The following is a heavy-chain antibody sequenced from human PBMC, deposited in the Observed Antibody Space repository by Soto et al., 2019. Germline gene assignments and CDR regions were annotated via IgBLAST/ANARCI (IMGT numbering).Heavy chain of an antibody. CDR2: IYPGDSKT. CDR1: GYSFTIYW. D-gene: IGHD2-2*01. V-gene: IGHV5-51*01. CDR3: ARRLCSSSSCSEDY. Sequence: PGESLKISCKGSGYSFTIYWIGWVRQMPGKGLEWMGIIYPGDSKTRYSPSFQGQVTISVDKSISTAYLEWSSLKASDTAMYYCARRLCSSSSCSEDYWGQGTLVTVSS. J-gene: IGHJ4*02.